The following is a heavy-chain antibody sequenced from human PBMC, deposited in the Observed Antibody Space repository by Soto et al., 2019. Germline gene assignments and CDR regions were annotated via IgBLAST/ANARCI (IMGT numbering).Heavy chain of an antibody. J-gene: IGHJ6*02. D-gene: IGHD2-2*01. CDR3: ATDTSRVCVPAAPPYVIDV. Sequence: ASVKVSCKVSGYTLTELSMHWVRQAPGKGLEWMGGFDPEDGETIYAQKFQGRVTMTEDTSTDTAYMELSSLRSEDTAVYYCATDTSRVCVPAAPPYVIDVWGQATTVTVSS. CDR2: FDPEDGET. CDR1: GYTLTELS. V-gene: IGHV1-24*01.